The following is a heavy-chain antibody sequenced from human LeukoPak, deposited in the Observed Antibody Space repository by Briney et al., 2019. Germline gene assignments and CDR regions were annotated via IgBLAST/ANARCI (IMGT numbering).Heavy chain of an antibody. J-gene: IGHJ4*02. CDR1: GYTFTSSD. D-gene: IGHD3-3*02. CDR2: MIPNSGNT. V-gene: IGHV1-8*01. CDR3: ARGPFYHFAHFDY. Sequence: GASVKVSCKASGYTFTSSDINWVRQATGQGLEWMGWMIPNSGNTGYAQKFQGRVTMTRNTSISTAYMELSSLRSEDTAVYYCARGPFYHFAHFDYWGQGTLVTVSS.